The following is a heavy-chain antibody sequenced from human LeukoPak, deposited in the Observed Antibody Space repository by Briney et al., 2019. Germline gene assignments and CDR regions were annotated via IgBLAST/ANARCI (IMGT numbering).Heavy chain of an antibody. J-gene: IGHJ3*02. Sequence: SETLSLTCTVSGGSISSYCWSWIRQPPGKGLEWIGYIYYSGSTNYNPSLKSRVTISVDTSKNQFSLKLSSVTAADTAVYYCARSRSSSSSLRAFDIWGQGTMVTVSS. CDR1: GGSISSYC. CDR2: IYYSGST. V-gene: IGHV4-59*08. CDR3: ARSRSSSSSLRAFDI. D-gene: IGHD6-6*01.